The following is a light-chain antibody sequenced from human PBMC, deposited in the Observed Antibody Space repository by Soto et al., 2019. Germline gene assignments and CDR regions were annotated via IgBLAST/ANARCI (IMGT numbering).Light chain of an antibody. CDR3: QQYGSSSWT. CDR1: HSVGSNY. Sequence: EIVLTQSPGTLSLSPGERATLSCRASHSVGSNYLAWYQQKPGQAPRILIFAASSRATGIPDRFSGSGSGTDFTLTISRLEPEDFAVYYCQQYGSSSWTFGQGTKVEIK. J-gene: IGKJ1*01. V-gene: IGKV3-20*01. CDR2: AAS.